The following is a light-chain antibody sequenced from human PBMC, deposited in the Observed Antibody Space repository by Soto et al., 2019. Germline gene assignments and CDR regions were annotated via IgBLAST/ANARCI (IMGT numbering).Light chain of an antibody. Sequence: EVVLTPSPGTLSLSPGERATLSFRASQSVSSSYLAWYQQKPGQAPRLLIYGASSRATGIPDRFSGSGSGTDFTLTISRLEPEDFAVYYCQQYGSSPLTFGGGTKVDIK. CDR3: QQYGSSPLT. CDR2: GAS. J-gene: IGKJ4*01. CDR1: QSVSSSY. V-gene: IGKV3-20*01.